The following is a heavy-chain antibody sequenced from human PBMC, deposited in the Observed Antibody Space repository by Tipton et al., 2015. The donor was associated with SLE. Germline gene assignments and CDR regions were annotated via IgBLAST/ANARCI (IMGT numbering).Heavy chain of an antibody. CDR2: IYYSERT. V-gene: IGHV4-31*03. Sequence: TLSLTCTVSGGSISRGGYYWSWLRQHPGKGLEWTGYIYYSERTYYNPSLKSRVTISVDTSKNQFSLKLSSVTAADTAVYYCARDRGVSSTSGRVPPYFDYWGQGTLFTASS. CDR1: GGSISRGGYY. CDR3: ARDRGVSSTSGRVPPYFDY. D-gene: IGHD2-2*01. J-gene: IGHJ4*02.